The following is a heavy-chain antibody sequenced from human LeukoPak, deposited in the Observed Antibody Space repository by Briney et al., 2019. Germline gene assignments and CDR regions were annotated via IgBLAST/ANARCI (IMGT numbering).Heavy chain of an antibody. CDR2: ISGDGSST. CDR3: ARVTGTII. Sequence: PGGSLRLSCAASGFTFSSYWMHWVRQAPGKGLVWVSRISGDGSSTNYADSVKGRFTISRDNAKSSLYLQMNSLRAEDTAVYYCARVTGTIIWGQGTLVTVSS. J-gene: IGHJ4*02. CDR1: GFTFSSYW. V-gene: IGHV3-74*01. D-gene: IGHD1-20*01.